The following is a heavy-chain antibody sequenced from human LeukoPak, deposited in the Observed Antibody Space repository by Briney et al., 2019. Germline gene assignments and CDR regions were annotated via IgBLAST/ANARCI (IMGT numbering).Heavy chain of an antibody. CDR3: ARASDDYVWGSYRYFDY. V-gene: IGHV3-11*05. J-gene: IGHJ4*02. CDR1: GFTFSDYY. D-gene: IGHD3-16*02. Sequence: TGGSLRLSCAASGFTFSDYYMSWIRQAPGKGLEWVSYISSSSSYTNYADSVKGRFTISRDNAMNSLYLQMNSLRAEDTAVYYCARASDDYVWGSYRYFDYWGQGTLVTVSS. CDR2: ISSSSSYT.